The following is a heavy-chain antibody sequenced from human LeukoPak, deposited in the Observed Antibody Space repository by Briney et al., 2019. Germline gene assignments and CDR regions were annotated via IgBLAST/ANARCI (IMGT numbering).Heavy chain of an antibody. J-gene: IGHJ4*02. CDR2: IIPILGIA. V-gene: IGHV1-69*04. CDR1: GGTFSSYA. D-gene: IGHD2-2*01. Sequence: SVKVSCKASGGTFSSYAISWVRQAPGQGLEWMGRIIPILGIANYAQKFQGRVTITADKSTSTAYMELSSLRSEDTAVCYCARGYCSSTSCYKFDYWGQGTLVTVSS. CDR3: ARGYCSSTSCYKFDY.